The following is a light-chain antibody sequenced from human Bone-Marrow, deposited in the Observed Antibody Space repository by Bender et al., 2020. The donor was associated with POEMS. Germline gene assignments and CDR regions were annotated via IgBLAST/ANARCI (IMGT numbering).Light chain of an antibody. CDR2: DVT. J-gene: IGLJ2*01. CDR1: SSDVGRYNY. Sequence: QSALTQPASVSGSPGQSITISCTGTSSDVGRYNYVSWYQQYPGKAPKLLIYDVTKRPSGVPDRFSGSKSGNTASLTVSGLQTEDEADYYCSSHAGRPVFGGGTKLTVL. CDR3: SSHAGRPV. V-gene: IGLV2-8*01.